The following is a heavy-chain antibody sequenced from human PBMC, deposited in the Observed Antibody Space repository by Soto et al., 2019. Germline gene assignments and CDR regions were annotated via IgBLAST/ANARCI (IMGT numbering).Heavy chain of an antibody. Sequence: QPQLQETGSGLVKPSQTLSLTCAVSGGSISSGGYSWSWVRQPPGKGLEWIGYIYHSGSTYYNPSLKSRVTISVDRSKNQFSLKLSSVTAADTAVYYCARVAYCGGDCYRGFDPWGQGTLVTVSS. D-gene: IGHD2-21*02. V-gene: IGHV4-30-2*01. CDR1: GGSISSGGYS. J-gene: IGHJ5*02. CDR2: IYHSGST. CDR3: ARVAYCGGDCYRGFDP.